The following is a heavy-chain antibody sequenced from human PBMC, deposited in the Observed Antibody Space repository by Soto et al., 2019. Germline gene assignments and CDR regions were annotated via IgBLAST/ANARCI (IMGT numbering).Heavy chain of an antibody. Sequence: GASVKVSCKASGYTFTTYYMHWVRQAPGQGLEWMGIVNPSLGTVSYTQKFQGRVTMTRDTSTSTVYVDLSSLKSEDTAVYYCARGGTGTTGSRAFYGLDVWGQGTTVTVSS. J-gene: IGHJ6*02. CDR3: ARGGTGTTGSRAFYGLDV. D-gene: IGHD1-1*01. V-gene: IGHV1-46*03. CDR2: VNPSLGTV. CDR1: GYTFTTYY.